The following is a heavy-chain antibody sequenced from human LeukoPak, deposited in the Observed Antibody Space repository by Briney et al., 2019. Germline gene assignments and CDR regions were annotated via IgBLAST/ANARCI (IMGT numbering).Heavy chain of an antibody. D-gene: IGHD3-22*01. J-gene: IGHJ4*02. CDR2: INPKSGDT. Sequence: ASVKVSCKASGYTFIDHYLHWVRQTPGQGFEWLGWINPKSGDTNYARDFQGRVTMTRDTSISTAYMELSRLRSDDTAVYYCARDVHMDSSGYYGYWGQGTLVTVS. V-gene: IGHV1-2*02. CDR3: ARDVHMDSSGYYGY. CDR1: GYTFIDHY.